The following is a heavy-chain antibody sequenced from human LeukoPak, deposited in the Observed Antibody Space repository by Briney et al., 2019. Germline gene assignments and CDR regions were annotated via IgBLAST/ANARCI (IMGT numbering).Heavy chain of an antibody. CDR2: INHSGST. V-gene: IGHV4-34*01. CDR3: ARGTGPAGGREGHFDY. D-gene: IGHD6-13*01. Sequence: SETLSLTCTVYGGSFSGYYWNWIRQPPGKGLEWIGEINHSGSTNYNPSLKSRVSISLDTPKRQSSLKLTSVTAADTAVYYCARGTGPAGGREGHFDYWGQGTLVTVSS. J-gene: IGHJ4*02. CDR1: GGSFSGYY.